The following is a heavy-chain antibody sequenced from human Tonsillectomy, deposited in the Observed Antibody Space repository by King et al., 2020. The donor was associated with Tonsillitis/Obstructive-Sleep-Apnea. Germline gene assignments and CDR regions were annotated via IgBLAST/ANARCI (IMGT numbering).Heavy chain of an antibody. Sequence: FQLVQSGAEVKKPGSSVKVSCKASVGTFSSYAISWVRQAPGQGLEWMGGIIPIFGTANYAQKFEGRVTITAEESTCTANMELSSLRSEETAVYYCVRDSPYCSGGSCYHKYFQHWGQGTLVTVSS. CDR2: IIPIFGTA. CDR3: VRDSPYCSGGSCYHKYFQH. CDR1: VGTFSSYA. D-gene: IGHD2-15*01. J-gene: IGHJ1*01. V-gene: IGHV1-69*12.